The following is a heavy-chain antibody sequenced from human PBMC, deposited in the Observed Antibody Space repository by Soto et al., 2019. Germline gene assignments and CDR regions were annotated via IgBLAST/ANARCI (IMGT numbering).Heavy chain of an antibody. D-gene: IGHD6-13*01. V-gene: IGHV1-18*01. Sequence: VQLVQSGAEVKQPGASVKVSCKASGYTFTSHAITWVRQAPGQGLEWMGWISAYNGHTNYAQKLQGRVTMTIDTSTSTVYMELRNLRSDDTAVYYCARVTVIAAAIGFNWFDPWGQGTLVTVSS. CDR2: ISAYNGHT. CDR1: GYTFTSHA. CDR3: ARVTVIAAAIGFNWFDP. J-gene: IGHJ5*02.